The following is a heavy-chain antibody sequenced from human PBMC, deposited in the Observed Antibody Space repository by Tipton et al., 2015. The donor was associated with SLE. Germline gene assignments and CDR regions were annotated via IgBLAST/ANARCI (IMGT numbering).Heavy chain of an antibody. CDR3: AREGGSNWGPYFDY. CDR2: IYHSGST. V-gene: IGHV4-38-2*02. J-gene: IGHJ4*02. CDR1: GYSISSGYY. Sequence: TLSLTCAVSGYSISSGYYWGWIRQPPGKGLEWVGSIYHSGSTNYTPSLKSRVTVSVDTSKNQFSLKLNSVTAADTAVYYCAREGGSNWGPYFDYWGQGTLVTVSS. D-gene: IGHD7-27*01.